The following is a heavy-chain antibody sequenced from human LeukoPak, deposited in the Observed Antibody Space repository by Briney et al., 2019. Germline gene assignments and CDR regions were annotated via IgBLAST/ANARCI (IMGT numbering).Heavy chain of an antibody. CDR3: AKYRTTNAPPRNFDY. Sequence: PGGSLRLSCVASGFTFSSFAMIWVRQAPGKGLEWVSVIGSDSGGIVYADSVKGRFTISRDNSKNTLYLQLNSLRADDTAVYYCAKYRTTNAPPRNFDYWGQGTLVTVSS. D-gene: IGHD1-14*01. CDR1: GFTFSSFA. V-gene: IGHV3-23*01. J-gene: IGHJ4*02. CDR2: IGSDSGGI.